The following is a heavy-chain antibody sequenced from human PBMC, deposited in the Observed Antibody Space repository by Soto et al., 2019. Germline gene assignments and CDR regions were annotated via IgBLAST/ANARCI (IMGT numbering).Heavy chain of an antibody. Sequence: GGSLRLSCAASGFTFSSYAMSWVRQAPGKGLEWVSAISGSGGSTYYADSVKGRFTISRDNSKNTLYLQMNSLRAEDTAVYYCAKDIYDYYYYGMDVWGQGTTVTLSS. CDR1: GFTFSSYA. CDR2: ISGSGGST. J-gene: IGHJ6*02. D-gene: IGHD2-2*01. V-gene: IGHV3-23*01. CDR3: AKDIYDYYYYGMDV.